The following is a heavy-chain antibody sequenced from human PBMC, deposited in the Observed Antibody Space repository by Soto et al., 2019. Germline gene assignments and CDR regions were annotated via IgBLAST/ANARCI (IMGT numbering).Heavy chain of an antibody. CDR3: ARVSHYDIPWGGSYYYYMDV. V-gene: IGHV3-7*01. J-gene: IGHJ6*03. CDR2: IKQDGSEK. D-gene: IGHD3-9*01. Sequence: PGGSLRLSCAASGFTVSSYWMSWVRQAPGKGLEWVANIKQDGSEKYYVDSVKGRFTISRDNAKNSLYLQMNSLRAEDTAVYYCARVSHYDIPWGGSYYYYMDVWGKGTTVTVSS. CDR1: GFTVSSYW.